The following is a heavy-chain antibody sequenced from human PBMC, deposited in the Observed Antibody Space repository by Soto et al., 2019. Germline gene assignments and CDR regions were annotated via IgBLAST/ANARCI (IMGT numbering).Heavy chain of an antibody. D-gene: IGHD2-15*01. CDR3: ARVKGCSGGSCYSAYYYYMDG. V-gene: IGHV4-59*01. CDR1: GGSISSYY. J-gene: IGHJ6*03. Sequence: PSETLSLTCTVSGGSISSYYWSWIRQPPGKGLEWIGYIYYSGSTNYNPSLKSRVTISVDTSKNQFSLKLSSVTAADTAVYYCARVKGCSGGSCYSAYYYYMDGWGKGTTVTVSS. CDR2: IYYSGST.